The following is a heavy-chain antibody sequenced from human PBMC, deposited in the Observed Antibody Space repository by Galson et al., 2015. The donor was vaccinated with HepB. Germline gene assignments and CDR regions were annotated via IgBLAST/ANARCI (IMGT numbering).Heavy chain of an antibody. J-gene: IGHJ4*02. V-gene: IGHV1-46*01. D-gene: IGHD3-22*01. Sequence: SVKVSCKASGYTFTSYYMHWVRQAPGQGLEWMGIINPSGGSTSYAQKFQGRVTMTRDASTSTVYMELSSLRSEDTAVYYCARSTPDPDYYDSSGPFDYWGQGTLVTVSS. CDR3: ARSTPDPDYYDSSGPFDY. CDR2: INPSGGST. CDR1: GYTFTSYY.